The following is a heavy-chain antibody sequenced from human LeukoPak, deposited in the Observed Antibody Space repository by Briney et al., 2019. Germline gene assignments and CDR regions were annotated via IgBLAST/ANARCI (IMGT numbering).Heavy chain of an antibody. CDR1: GGTFSSYA. CDR3: ARGGYSYGAMDIVATAFDY. J-gene: IGHJ4*02. V-gene: IGHV1-69*05. CDR2: IIPIFGTA. D-gene: IGHD5-12*01. Sequence: GASVKVSCKASGGTFSSYAISWVRQAPGQGLEWMGGIIPIFGTANYAQRFQGRVTITTDESTSTAYMGLSSLRSEDAAVYYCARGGYSYGAMDIVATAFDYWGQGTLVTVSS.